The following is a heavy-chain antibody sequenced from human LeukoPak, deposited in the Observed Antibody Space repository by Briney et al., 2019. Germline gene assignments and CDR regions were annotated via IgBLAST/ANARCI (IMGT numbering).Heavy chain of an antibody. V-gene: IGHV4-59*01. Sequence: SETLSLTCTVSGGSISSYYWSWIRQPPGKGLEWIGYIYYSGSTNYNPSLKSRVTISVDTSKNQFSLKLSSVTAADTAVYYCARHYDILTGYYKYWYFDLWGRGTLVTVSS. J-gene: IGHJ2*01. CDR2: IYYSGST. CDR3: ARHYDILTGYYKYWYFDL. D-gene: IGHD3-9*01. CDR1: GGSISSYY.